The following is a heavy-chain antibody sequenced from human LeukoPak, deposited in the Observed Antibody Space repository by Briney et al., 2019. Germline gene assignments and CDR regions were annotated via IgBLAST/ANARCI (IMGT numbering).Heavy chain of an antibody. CDR3: ARDIGIPVPQEWPFDL. CDR1: GYTFTNFA. V-gene: IGHV1-18*01. D-gene: IGHD3-3*01. J-gene: IGHJ3*01. CDR2: ISAYDGKT. Sequence: GASVKVSCKASGYTFTNFAVSWVRQAPGQGLEWMGWISAYDGKTNYAQNLQGRITMTTDTSTSTAYMELRSLTSDDTAVYYCARDIGIPVPQEWPFDLWGQGTMVIVSS.